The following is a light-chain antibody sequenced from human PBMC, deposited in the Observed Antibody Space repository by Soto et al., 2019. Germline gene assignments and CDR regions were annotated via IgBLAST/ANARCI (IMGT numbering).Light chain of an antibody. V-gene: IGKV4-1*01. CDR1: QTVLYSPRNRNY. CDR3: QQYGDSPMYT. J-gene: IGKJ2*01. Sequence: DIVMTQSPESLAVSLGERATINCKSSQTVLYSPRNRNYIAWYQQKPGQPPKLLITWASTRESGVPGRFSGSGSGTDFTLTISRLEPEDFAVYFCQQYGDSPMYTFGQGTKLEI. CDR2: WAS.